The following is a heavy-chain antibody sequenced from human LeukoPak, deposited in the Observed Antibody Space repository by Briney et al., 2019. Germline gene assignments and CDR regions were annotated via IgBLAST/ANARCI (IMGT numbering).Heavy chain of an antibody. D-gene: IGHD6-13*01. V-gene: IGHV3-53*01. CDR2: IYSGGST. Sequence: GGSLRLSCAASGFTVSRNYMSWVRQAPGKGLEWVSVIYSGGSTYYSDSVKGRFTISRDNSKNTLYLQMNSLRAEDTAVYYCAREDSSSQDYWGQGTLVTVSS. J-gene: IGHJ4*02. CDR1: GFTVSRNY. CDR3: AREDSSSQDY.